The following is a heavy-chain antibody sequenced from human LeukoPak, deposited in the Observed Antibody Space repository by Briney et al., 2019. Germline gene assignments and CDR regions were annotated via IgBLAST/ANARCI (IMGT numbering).Heavy chain of an antibody. CDR1: GYTFTSYD. CDR3: ASPGNNAPLSTADYYYGMDV. V-gene: IGHV1-2*02. CDR2: INPNSGGT. J-gene: IGHJ6*02. Sequence: GASVKVSCKASGYTFTSYDINWVRQAPGQGLEWMGWINPNSGGTNYAQKFQGRVTMTRDTSISTAYMELSRLRSDDTAVYYCASPGNNAPLSTADYYYGMDVWGQGTTVTVSS. D-gene: IGHD2/OR15-2a*01.